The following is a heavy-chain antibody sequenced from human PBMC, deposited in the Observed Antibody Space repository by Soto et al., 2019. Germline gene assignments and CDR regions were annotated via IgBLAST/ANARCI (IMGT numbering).Heavy chain of an antibody. CDR2: IDPRDSET. CDR1: GYTFSNYW. J-gene: IGHJ5*02. V-gene: IGHV5-10-1*01. D-gene: IGHD2-2*01. Sequence: GESLKISCKGSGYTFSNYWITWVRQMPGKGLEWMGRIDPRDSETDYSPSFQGHVTISVDKSISIAYLQWSSLKASDTAMYYCARLFEGMVVDGPWGQGTLVTVSS. CDR3: ARLFEGMVVDGP.